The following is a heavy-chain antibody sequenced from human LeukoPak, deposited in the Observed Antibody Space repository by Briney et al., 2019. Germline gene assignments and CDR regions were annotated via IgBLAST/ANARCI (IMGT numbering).Heavy chain of an antibody. Sequence: PSETLSLTCTVSGGSISSYYWSWIRQPAGKGLEWIGRIYTGGSTTYNPSLKSRVTISVDKSKNQFSLNLTSVTAADTAVYYCARDRVDFAEWNWFDPWGQGTLVTVSS. D-gene: IGHD2-15*01. V-gene: IGHV4-4*07. CDR1: GGSISSYY. CDR3: ARDRVDFAEWNWFDP. J-gene: IGHJ5*02. CDR2: IYTGGST.